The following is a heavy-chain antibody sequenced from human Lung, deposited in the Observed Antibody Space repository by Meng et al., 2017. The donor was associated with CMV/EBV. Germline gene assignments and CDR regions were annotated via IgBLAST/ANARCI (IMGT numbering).Heavy chain of an antibody. CDR2: IFPNNGGT. CDR3: ARALKLGTVAFDL. J-gene: IGHJ3*01. V-gene: IGHV1-2*02. CDR1: GYLFPGYY. D-gene: IGHD7-27*01. Sequence: ASVXVSXKASGYLFPGYYIHWVRQAPGQNLEWVGWIFPNNGGTKYAQNFQGRVTMTRGTSISTAYLELSRLRSDDTAVYYCARALKLGTVAFDLWGRGTMVTVSS.